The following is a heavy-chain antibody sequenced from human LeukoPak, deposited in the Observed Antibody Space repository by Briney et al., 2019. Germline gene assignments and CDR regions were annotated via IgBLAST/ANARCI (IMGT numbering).Heavy chain of an antibody. CDR2: ISSSSSYI. Sequence: GGSLRLSCAASGFTFSSYSMNWVRQAPGKGLEWVSSISSSSSYIYYADSVKGRFTISRDNAKNSLYLQMNSLRAEDTAVYYCASKGIAAAGAFDYWGQGTLVTVSS. V-gene: IGHV3-21*01. CDR3: ASKGIAAAGAFDY. J-gene: IGHJ4*02. D-gene: IGHD6-13*01. CDR1: GFTFSSYS.